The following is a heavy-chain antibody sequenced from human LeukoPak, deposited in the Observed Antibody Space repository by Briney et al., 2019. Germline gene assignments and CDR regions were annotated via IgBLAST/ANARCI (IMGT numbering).Heavy chain of an antibody. J-gene: IGHJ4*02. V-gene: IGHV4-34*01. CDR3: ARGRGLRHHRRFDY. D-gene: IGHD5-12*01. Sequence: SETLSLTCAVYGGSFSGYYWSWIRQPPGKGLEWIGEINHSGSTNYYPSLKSRVTISVDTSKNQFSLKLSSVTAADTAVYYCARGRGLRHHRRFDYWGQGTLVTVSS. CDR2: INHSGST. CDR1: GGSFSGYY.